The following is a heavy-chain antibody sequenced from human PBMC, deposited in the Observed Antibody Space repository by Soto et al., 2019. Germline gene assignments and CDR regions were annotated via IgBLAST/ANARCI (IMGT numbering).Heavy chain of an antibody. CDR1: GLMFSSYG. Sequence: GGSLRLSCAASGLMFSSYGMHWVRQAPGKGLEWVALISYDGSNKYYAESVMGRFTISRDNSKNTLYLQMNSLRAEDTAVYYCVEARYSSNWSETDYWGQGTLVTVSS. D-gene: IGHD6-13*01. CDR3: VEARYSSNWSETDY. CDR2: ISYDGSNK. V-gene: IGHV3-30*18. J-gene: IGHJ4*02.